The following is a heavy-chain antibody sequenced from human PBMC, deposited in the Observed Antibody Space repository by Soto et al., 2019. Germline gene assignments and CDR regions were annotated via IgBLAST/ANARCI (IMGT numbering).Heavy chain of an antibody. V-gene: IGHV4-30-2*01. CDR1: GGSISNAADS. Sequence: SLALTCTVSGGSISNAADSWSWIRQPPGKGLEWIGYIYPSGMPFYNPSLRSRVTISIDRSNDQFSLNLKSVTAADTAVYYCARERGGYGLFDSWGQGTLVTVSS. CDR3: ARERGGYGLFDS. CDR2: IYPSGMP. D-gene: IGHD5-18*01. J-gene: IGHJ4*02.